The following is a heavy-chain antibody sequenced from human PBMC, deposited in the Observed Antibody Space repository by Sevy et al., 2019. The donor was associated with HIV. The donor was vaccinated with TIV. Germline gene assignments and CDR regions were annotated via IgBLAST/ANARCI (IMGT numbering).Heavy chain of an antibody. CDR3: ARTATVTISALES. D-gene: IGHD4-17*01. V-gene: IGHV4-34*01. CDR2: MNHSGTV. J-gene: IGHJ4*02. Sequence: SETLSLTCGVFGGTFVGHYWTWIRQTPGKGLEWIGEMNHSGTVNYNPSLKSRVTMSVDTSNNQFSLRLNSVTAADTAVYYCARTATVTISALESWGQGTLVTVSS. CDR1: GGTFVGHY.